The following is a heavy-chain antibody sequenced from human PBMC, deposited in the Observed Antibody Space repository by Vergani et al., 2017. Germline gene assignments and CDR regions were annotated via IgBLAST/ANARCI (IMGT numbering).Heavy chain of an antibody. CDR3: ARKVSGSSSWFDAFDI. CDR1: GGTFSSYG. J-gene: IGHJ3*02. V-gene: IGHV1-69*15. Sequence: QVQLVQSGAEVKKPGSSVKVSCKASGGTFSSYGISWVRQAPGQGLEWMGRIIPIFGTANYAQKFQGRVTITADESTSTAYMELSSLRSEDTAVYYCARKVSGSSSWFDAFDIWGQGTMVTVSS. D-gene: IGHD6-13*01. CDR2: IIPIFGTA.